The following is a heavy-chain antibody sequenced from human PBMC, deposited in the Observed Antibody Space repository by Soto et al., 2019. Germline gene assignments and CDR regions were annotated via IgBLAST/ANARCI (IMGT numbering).Heavy chain of an antibody. D-gene: IGHD4-4*01. V-gene: IGHV1-46*01. CDR3: ARAQTTVTTSSYYYYAMDV. CDR2: INPSGGST. Sequence: QVQLVQSGAEVKKPGASVKVSCKASGYTFTSYYMHWVRQAPGQGLEWMGIINPSGGSTSYAQKFQCRVTMTRDTSTSTVYMELSSLRSEDTAVYYCARAQTTVTTSSYYYYAMDVWGQGTTVTVSS. J-gene: IGHJ6*02. CDR1: GYTFTSYY.